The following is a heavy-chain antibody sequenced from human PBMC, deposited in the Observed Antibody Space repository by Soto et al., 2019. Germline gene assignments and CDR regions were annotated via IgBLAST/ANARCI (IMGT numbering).Heavy chain of an antibody. CDR3: AKDGPYYYGSGSYYGVDY. CDR1: GFTFSSYA. CDR2: ISPDGRNT. J-gene: IGHJ4*02. D-gene: IGHD3-10*01. Sequence: EVQLVESGGGLVQPGGSLRLSCAASGFTFSSYAMHWVRQAPGKGLEYVSAISPDGRNTYYANSVKGRFTISRDNSKATXXLQMGSLRAEDMAVYYCAKDGPYYYGSGSYYGVDYWGQGTLVTVSS. V-gene: IGHV3-64*01.